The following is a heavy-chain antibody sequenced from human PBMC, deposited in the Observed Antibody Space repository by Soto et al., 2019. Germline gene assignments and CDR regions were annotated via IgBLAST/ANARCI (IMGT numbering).Heavy chain of an antibody. CDR2: IYHSGSS. V-gene: IGHV4-30-2*01. D-gene: IGHD1-1*01. CDR1: GGSVTSVDYS. CDR3: AGTSYRLGQFDY. Sequence: QLQLQESGSGLVQPSQTLSLTCAVSGGSVTSVDYSWSWIRQPPGRGLEWIGYIYHSGSSYYNPSLKSRVTISLDRSKNQFSLRLSSVTAADTAVYYCAGTSYRLGQFDYWGQGTLVTVSS. J-gene: IGHJ4*02.